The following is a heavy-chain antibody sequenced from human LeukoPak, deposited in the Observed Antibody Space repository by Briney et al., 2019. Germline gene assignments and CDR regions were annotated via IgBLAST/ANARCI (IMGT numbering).Heavy chain of an antibody. CDR1: GFTFSSYA. J-gene: IGHJ6*02. Sequence: GGSLRLSCGASGFTFSSYAMSWVRQAPGKGLEWVSSISGSGGSTYYADSVKGRFTISRDNSKNALYLQMNSLRAEDTAVYYCAKDPEYCGGDCWALGMDVWGQGTTVTVSS. CDR3: AKDPEYCGGDCWALGMDV. CDR2: ISGSGGST. V-gene: IGHV3-23*01. D-gene: IGHD2-21*02.